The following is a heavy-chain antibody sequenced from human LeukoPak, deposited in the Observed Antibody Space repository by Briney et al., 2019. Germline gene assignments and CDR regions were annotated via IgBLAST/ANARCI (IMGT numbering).Heavy chain of an antibody. Sequence: SETLSLTCTVSGGSITTYWTWIRQPPGKGLEWIGHINYSGSTNYNPSLKSRVTISVDTSKNQFSLKLSSVTAADTAVYYCARDSDYYYYMDVWGKGTTVTVSS. J-gene: IGHJ6*03. CDR3: ARDSDYYYYMDV. D-gene: IGHD3-10*01. CDR2: INYSGST. V-gene: IGHV4-59*01. CDR1: GGSITTY.